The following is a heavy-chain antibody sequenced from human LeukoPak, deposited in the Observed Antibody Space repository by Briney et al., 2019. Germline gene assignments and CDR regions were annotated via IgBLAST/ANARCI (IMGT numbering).Heavy chain of an antibody. Sequence: GGSLRLSCAASGFSFDNYWLNCVRQAPGKALEWVANIKQDGSEKYYVDSVKGLFTISRDNAKNSLYLQMNSLRDEDTDIYYCAKGEVNTGMARSYFDYWGQGTLVTVSS. D-gene: IGHD5-24*01. CDR1: GFSFDNYW. CDR2: IKQDGSEK. J-gene: IGHJ4*02. V-gene: IGHV3-7*03. CDR3: AKGEVNTGMARSYFDY.